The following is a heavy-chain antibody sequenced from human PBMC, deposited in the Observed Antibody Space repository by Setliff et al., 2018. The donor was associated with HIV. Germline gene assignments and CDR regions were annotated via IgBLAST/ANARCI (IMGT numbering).Heavy chain of an antibody. Sequence: SETLSLTCAVSGYSISSGYYWGWIRQPPGKGLEWIGSIYHSGSTYYNPSLKSRVTISVDTSKNQFSLKLSSVTAADTAVYYCARGMDYYDTSGYYQYYFDYWGQGTLVTVSS. CDR2: IYHSGST. J-gene: IGHJ4*02. CDR1: GYSISSGYY. V-gene: IGHV4-38-2*01. CDR3: ARGMDYYDTSGYYQYYFDY. D-gene: IGHD3-22*01.